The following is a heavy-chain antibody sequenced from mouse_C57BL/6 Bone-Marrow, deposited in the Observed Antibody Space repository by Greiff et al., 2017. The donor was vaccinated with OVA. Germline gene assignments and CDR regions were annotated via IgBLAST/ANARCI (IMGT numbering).Heavy chain of an antibody. D-gene: IGHD2-3*01. Sequence: QVTLKVSGPELVKPGASVKISCKASGYAFSSSWMNWVKQRPGKGLEWIGRIYPGDGDTNYNGKFKGKATLTADKSSSTAYMQLSSLTSEDSAVYYCARGGWLPAWFAYWGQGTLVTVSA. J-gene: IGHJ3*01. CDR3: ARGGWLPAWFAY. CDR1: GYAFSSSW. CDR2: IYPGDGDT. V-gene: IGHV1-82*01.